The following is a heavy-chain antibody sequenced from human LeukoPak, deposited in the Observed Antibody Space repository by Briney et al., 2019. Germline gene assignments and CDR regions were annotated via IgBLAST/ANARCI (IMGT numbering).Heavy chain of an antibody. D-gene: IGHD2-15*01. J-gene: IGHJ5*02. CDR1: GGSISSSSYC. V-gene: IGHV4-39*01. Sequence: SETLSLTCTVSGGSISSSSYCWGWIRQPPGKGLEWIGSIYYSGSTYYNPSLKSRVTISVDTSKNQFSLKLSSVTAADTAVYYCARTPTRYCSGGSCYSGWFDPWGQGTLVTVSS. CDR2: IYYSGST. CDR3: ARTPTRYCSGGSCYSGWFDP.